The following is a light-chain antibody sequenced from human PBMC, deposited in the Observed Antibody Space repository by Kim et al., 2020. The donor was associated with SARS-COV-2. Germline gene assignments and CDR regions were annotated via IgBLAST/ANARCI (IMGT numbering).Light chain of an antibody. Sequence: QSALTQPASVSGSPGQSITISCTGTNSDIGAYNYVSWFQQHPGKAPELMIYRVSQRPSGVSNRFSGSKSGYTASLTISGLQVEDEADYYCISFTRAATWVFGGGTKVTVL. CDR1: NSDIGAYNY. V-gene: IGLV2-14*03. CDR3: ISFTRAATWV. CDR2: RVS. J-gene: IGLJ3*02.